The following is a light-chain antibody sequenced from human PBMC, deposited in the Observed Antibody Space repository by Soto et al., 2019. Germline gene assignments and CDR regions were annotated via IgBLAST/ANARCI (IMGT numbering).Light chain of an antibody. Sequence: QSVLTQPPSASRSPGQSVAISCTGTSSDVGGYNYVSWYQQHPGQAPQLMIYEVNKRPSGVPDRFSGSKSGTTASLTVSGLQGEDEADYYCSSYAGSSNVFGTGTKVTVL. CDR3: SSYAGSSNV. CDR2: EVN. J-gene: IGLJ1*01. V-gene: IGLV2-8*01. CDR1: SSDVGGYNY.